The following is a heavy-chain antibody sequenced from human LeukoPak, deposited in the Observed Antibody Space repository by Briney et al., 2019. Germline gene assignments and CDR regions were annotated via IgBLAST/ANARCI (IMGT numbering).Heavy chain of an antibody. J-gene: IGHJ4*02. CDR1: GGTFSSYA. CDR2: IIPIFGTA. D-gene: IGHD3-9*01. CDR3: ARGPLRYFDWFAYDY. Sequence: ASVKVSCKASGGTFSSYAISWARQAPGQGLEWMGGIIPIFGTANYAQKFQGRVTITADESTSTAYMELSSLRSEDTAVYYCARGPLRYFDWFAYDYWGQGTLVTVSS. V-gene: IGHV1-69*13.